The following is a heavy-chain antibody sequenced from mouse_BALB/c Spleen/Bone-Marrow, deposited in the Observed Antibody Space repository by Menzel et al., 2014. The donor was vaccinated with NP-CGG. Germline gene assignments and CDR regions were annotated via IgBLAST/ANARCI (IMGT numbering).Heavy chain of an antibody. Sequence: QVQLQQPGAELAKPGASVKMSCKASGYTFTSYWMHWVKQRPGQGLEWIGYIYPSTGYTEHNQKFKDKTIMTADKSSSTAYMQLSSLTSEDSAVYYCARDDYAYWGQGTLVTVSA. CDR2: IYPSTGYT. D-gene: IGHD2-4*01. V-gene: IGHV1-7*01. CDR3: ARDDYAY. CDR1: GYTFTSYW. J-gene: IGHJ3*01.